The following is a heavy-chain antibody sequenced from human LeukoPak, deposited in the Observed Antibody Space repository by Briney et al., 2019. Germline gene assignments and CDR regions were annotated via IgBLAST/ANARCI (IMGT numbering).Heavy chain of an antibody. J-gene: IGHJ4*02. CDR2: IYISGNT. Sequence: SETLSLTCTVSGGSLSGYYWNWIRQPAGKGLEWIGRIYISGNTWYKPSLQSRVTMSVDTSKNQFSLKMSSLTAADTAVYYCARSNLGSYDQSGYYHYWGQGTRVTVSS. CDR3: ARSNLGSYDQSGYYHY. V-gene: IGHV4-4*07. D-gene: IGHD3-22*01. CDR1: GGSLSGYY.